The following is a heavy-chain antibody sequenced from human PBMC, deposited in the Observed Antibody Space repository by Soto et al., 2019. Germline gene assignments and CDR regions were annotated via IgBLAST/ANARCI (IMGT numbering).Heavy chain of an antibody. CDR1: GFTLSDYC. Sequence: PGGSLRLSCVVSGFTLSDYCVNWVRQAPGRGLEWVASISSGGNFIYYADSVRGRFTISRDNDENSLYLQLNSLGVEDTATYYCARTIIAFGEVIAPHWFDPWGQGTHVTVSS. CDR2: ISSGGNFI. J-gene: IGHJ5*02. D-gene: IGHD3-16*02. V-gene: IGHV3-21*06. CDR3: ARTIIAFGEVIAPHWFDP.